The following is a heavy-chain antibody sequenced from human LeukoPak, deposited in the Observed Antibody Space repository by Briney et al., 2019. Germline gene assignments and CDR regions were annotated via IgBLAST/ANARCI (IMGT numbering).Heavy chain of an antibody. CDR2: MSPSGGT. CDR1: GGSFSDYY. J-gene: IGHJ6*03. V-gene: IGHV4-34*01. CDR3: ARGRQDVNMILVVMAGVSYYLDV. D-gene: IGHD3-22*01. Sequence: SETLSLTCAVHGGSFSDYYWTWIRQTPGKGLEWIGEMSPSGGTNYNPSLKSRVTISVDTSKNQFSLKLRSVTAADTAVYCCARGRQDVNMILVVMAGVSYYLDVWSKGTTVTVS.